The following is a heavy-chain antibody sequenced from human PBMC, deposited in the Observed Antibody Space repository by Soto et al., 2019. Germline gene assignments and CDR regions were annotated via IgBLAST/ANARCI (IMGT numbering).Heavy chain of an antibody. CDR1: GGSISSGGYY. CDR3: ARETVTRNEGYYYYYMDV. CDR2: IYYSGST. Sequence: QVQLQESGPGLVKPSQTLSLTCTVSGGSISSGGYYWSWIRQHPGKALEWIGYIYYSGSTYYNPSLKSRVTISVDTSKNQFSMKLSSVTDADTAVYYCARETVTRNEGYYYYYMDVWGKGTTVTVSS. J-gene: IGHJ6*03. V-gene: IGHV4-31*03. D-gene: IGHD4-17*01.